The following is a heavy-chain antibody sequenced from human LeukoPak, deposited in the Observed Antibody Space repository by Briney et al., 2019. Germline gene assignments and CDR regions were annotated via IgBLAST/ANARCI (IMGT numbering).Heavy chain of an antibody. D-gene: IGHD5-12*01. CDR1: GGSISGYC. V-gene: IGHV4-4*07. J-gene: IGHJ4*02. CDR3: ASGLRTDRGYDDGEDH. CDR2: IYNIGRP. Sequence: SETLSLTCTVSGGSISGYCWTWIRQPAGKGLEWIGRIYNIGRPNYNPALKSRVSISVETSKTPISLKLPSVTAADSAVSYCASGLRTDRGYDDGEDHWGQGTLVTVSS.